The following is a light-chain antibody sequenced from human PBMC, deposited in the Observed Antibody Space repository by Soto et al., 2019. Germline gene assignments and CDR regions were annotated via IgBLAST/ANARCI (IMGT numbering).Light chain of an antibody. CDR2: EVS. J-gene: IGLJ2*01. CDR1: RNYNL. V-gene: IGLV2-14*02. Sequence: QSALTQPASVSGSPGQSITISCTGTRNYNLVSWFQLHPGEAPKLLIYEVSNRPSGVSNRFSGSKSGNTASLTISGLQAEDEADYYCSSYTCSSTVGFGGGTKLNVL. CDR3: SSYTCSSTVG.